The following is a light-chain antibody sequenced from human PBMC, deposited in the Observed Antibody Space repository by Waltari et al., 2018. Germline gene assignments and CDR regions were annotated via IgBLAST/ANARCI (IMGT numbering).Light chain of an antibody. Sequence: QSALTQPASVSGSPGQSITISCTGTASDVAFYNYVSWYQQHPGKAPKVIIYDVRERPSGFSNRFSGSKSGNTAYLTISGLQAEDEADYYCNSYTGSSSWVFGGGTKLTV. V-gene: IGLV2-14*03. CDR3: NSYTGSSSWV. CDR1: ASDVAFYNY. J-gene: IGLJ3*02. CDR2: DVR.